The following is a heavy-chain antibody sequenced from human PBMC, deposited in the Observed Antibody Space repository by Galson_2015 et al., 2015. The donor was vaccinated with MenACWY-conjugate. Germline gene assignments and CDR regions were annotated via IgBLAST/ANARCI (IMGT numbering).Heavy chain of an antibody. V-gene: IGHV1-24*01. CDR1: GYTLTELS. J-gene: IGHJ4*02. Sequence: SVKVSCKVSGYTLTELSMHWVRQAPGKGLEWMGGFDPEDGETIYAQKFQGRVTMTEDTSTDTAYMELSSLRSEDTAVYYCATRYDSSGYYPYYFDYWGQGTLVTVSS. CDR3: ATRYDSSGYYPYYFDY. D-gene: IGHD3-22*01. CDR2: FDPEDGET.